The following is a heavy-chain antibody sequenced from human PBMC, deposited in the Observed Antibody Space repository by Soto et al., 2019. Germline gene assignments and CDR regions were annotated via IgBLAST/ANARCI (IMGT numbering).Heavy chain of an antibody. V-gene: IGHV3-33*01. J-gene: IGHJ3*02. CDR1: GFTFSSYG. CDR3: ARIVVVAATPGRGAFDI. CDR2: IRYDGSNK. Sequence: GGSLRLSCAASGFTFSSYGMHWVRQAPGKGLEWVAVIRYDGSNKYYADSVKGRFTISRDNSKNTLYLQMNSLRAEDTAVYYCARIVVVAATPGRGAFDIWGQGTMVTVSS. D-gene: IGHD2-15*01.